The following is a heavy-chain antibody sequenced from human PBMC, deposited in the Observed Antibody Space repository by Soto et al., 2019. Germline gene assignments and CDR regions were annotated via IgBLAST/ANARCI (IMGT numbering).Heavy chain of an antibody. CDR1: GGSISSGNW. D-gene: IGHD1-26*01. CDR3: ARCGSYYIDY. V-gene: IGHV4-4*02. CDR2: IYHSGST. J-gene: IGHJ4*02. Sequence: QVQLQESGPGLVKPSGTLSLTCAVSGGSISSGNWWSWVRQAPGKELEWIGEIYHSGSTNYNPSLKSRVTISVDNSKNQLSLKLSSVTAADTAVYYCARCGSYYIDYWGQGTLVTVSS.